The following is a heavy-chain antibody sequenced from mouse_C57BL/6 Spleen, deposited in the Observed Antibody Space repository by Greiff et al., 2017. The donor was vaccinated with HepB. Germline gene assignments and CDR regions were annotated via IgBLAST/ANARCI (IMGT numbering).Heavy chain of an antibody. J-gene: IGHJ1*03. CDR3: ARGYYGSSPYWYFDV. CDR2: FHPYNDDT. CDR1: GYTFTTYP. V-gene: IGHV1-47*01. Sequence: QVQLQQSGAELVKPGASVKMSCKASGYTFTTYPIEWMKQNHGKSLEWIGNFHPYNDDTKYNEKFKGKATLTVEKSSSTVYFELSRLTSDDSAVYYWARGYYGSSPYWYFDVWGTGTTVTVSS. D-gene: IGHD1-1*01.